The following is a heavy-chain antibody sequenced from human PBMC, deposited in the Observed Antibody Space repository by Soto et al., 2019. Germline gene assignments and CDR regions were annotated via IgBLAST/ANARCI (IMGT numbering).Heavy chain of an antibody. V-gene: IGHV3-23*01. CDR2: ISGSGSTI. CDR3: AKVFYYYDSSGYYYFDY. Sequence: AGGSLRLSCAASGFTFSSCAVSWVRQAPGKGPEWISSISGSGSTIYYADSVKGRFTISRDNSKNTLYLQMSSLRAEDTAVYYCAKVFYYYDSSGYYYFDYWGQGALVTVSS. J-gene: IGHJ4*02. CDR1: GFTFSSCA. D-gene: IGHD3-22*01.